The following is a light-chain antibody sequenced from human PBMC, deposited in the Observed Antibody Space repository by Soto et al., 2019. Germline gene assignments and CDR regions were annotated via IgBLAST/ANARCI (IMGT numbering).Light chain of an antibody. CDR2: GNR. Sequence: QSVLTQSPSVSGAPGQRVTISCTGSISSIGAGHDVHWYQQLPGAAPKLLIYGNRNRPSEVPERFSGSKSGTSASLAITGLQGEDEADYYCQSFDTRLSGYVFGIGTKVTVL. J-gene: IGLJ1*01. CDR3: QSFDTRLSGYV. CDR1: ISSIGAGHD. V-gene: IGLV1-40*01.